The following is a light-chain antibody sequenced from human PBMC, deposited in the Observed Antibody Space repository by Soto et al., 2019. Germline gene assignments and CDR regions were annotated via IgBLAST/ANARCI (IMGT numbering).Light chain of an antibody. CDR2: DVT. J-gene: IGLJ2*01. CDR3: CSYAGTVGV. V-gene: IGLV2-11*01. Sequence: QSALTQPRSVSGSPGQSVTISCTGTSSDVGGYNSVSWYQQHSGKAPKLMIYDVTKRPSGVPDRFSGSKSGNTASLTISGLQAEDEADYYCCSYAGTVGVFGGGTKLTVL. CDR1: SSDVGGYNS.